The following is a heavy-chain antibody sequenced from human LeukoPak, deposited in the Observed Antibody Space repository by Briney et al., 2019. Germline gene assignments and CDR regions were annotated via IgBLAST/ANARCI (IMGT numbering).Heavy chain of an antibody. Sequence: SQILSLTCTVSGGSISSGDYYWSWIRQPPGKGLEWIGYIYYSGSTYYNPSLKSRVTISVDTSKNQFSLKLSSVTAADTAVYYCARELTTVTSAGFDPWGQGTLVTVSS. V-gene: IGHV4-30-4*01. CDR3: ARELTTVTSAGFDP. CDR2: IYYSGST. D-gene: IGHD4-17*01. CDR1: GGSISSGDYY. J-gene: IGHJ5*02.